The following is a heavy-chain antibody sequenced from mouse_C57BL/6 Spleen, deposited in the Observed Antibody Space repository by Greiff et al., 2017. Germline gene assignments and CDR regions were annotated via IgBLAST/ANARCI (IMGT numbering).Heavy chain of an antibody. J-gene: IGHJ4*01. CDR1: GYTFTSYW. CDR2: IDPSDSET. Sequence: VQLQQPGAELVRPGSSVKLSCKASGYTFTSYWMHWVKQRPIQGLEWIGNIDPSDSETHYNQKFKDKATLTVDKSSSTAYMQLSSLTSEDAAVYYCARGGITTAMDYWGQGTSVTVSS. V-gene: IGHV1-52*01. D-gene: IGHD1-1*01. CDR3: ARGGITTAMDY.